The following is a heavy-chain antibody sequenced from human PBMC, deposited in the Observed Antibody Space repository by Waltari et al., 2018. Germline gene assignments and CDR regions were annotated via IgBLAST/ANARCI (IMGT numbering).Heavy chain of an antibody. D-gene: IGHD2-2*01. CDR1: GGSFSGYY. Sequence: QVQLQQWGAGLLTPSETLSITFAVYGGSFSGYYSTWSSQPPGKGLEWIGEINHSGSTNYNPSLKSRVTMSVDTSKNQFSLKLSSVTAADTAVYYCARGVLCSSTNCYLGYGMDVWGQGTTVTVSS. CDR2: INHSGST. J-gene: IGHJ6*02. V-gene: IGHV4-34*01. CDR3: ARGVLCSSTNCYLGYGMDV.